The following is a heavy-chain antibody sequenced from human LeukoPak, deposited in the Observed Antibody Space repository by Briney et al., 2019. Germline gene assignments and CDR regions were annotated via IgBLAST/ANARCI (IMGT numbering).Heavy chain of an antibody. CDR3: AKAQARYYYDSSGYYQTLDY. Sequence: GGSLRLSCAASGFTFDDYAMHWVRQTPGKGLEWVSSISWNSGSIDYADSVKGRFTISRDNSKNTLYLQMNSLRAEDTAVYYCAKAQARYYYDSSGYYQTLDYWGQGTLVTVSS. CDR1: GFTFDDYA. CDR2: ISWNSGSI. V-gene: IGHV3-9*01. J-gene: IGHJ4*02. D-gene: IGHD3-22*01.